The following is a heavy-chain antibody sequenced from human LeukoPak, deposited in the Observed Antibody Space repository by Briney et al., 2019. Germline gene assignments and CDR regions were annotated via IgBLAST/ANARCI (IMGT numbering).Heavy chain of an antibody. Sequence: ASVTVSCKASGYTFTAYGITWVRQAPGQGLEWMGWISAYNGNTNFAQNLQGRVTMTTDTSTSTAYMELRSLRSDDTAVYYCARDRGTVTTAGYYYGLDVWGQGTTVTVSS. CDR1: GYTFTAYG. V-gene: IGHV1-18*01. D-gene: IGHD4-17*01. J-gene: IGHJ6*02. CDR2: ISAYNGNT. CDR3: ARDRGTVTTAGYYYGLDV.